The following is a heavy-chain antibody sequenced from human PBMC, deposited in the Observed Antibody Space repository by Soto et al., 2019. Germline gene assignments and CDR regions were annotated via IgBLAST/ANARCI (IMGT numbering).Heavy chain of an antibody. CDR1: GGTFSSYA. D-gene: IGHD3-3*01. CDR3: ARVRVRFLEWLGSEG. V-gene: IGHV1-69*12. J-gene: IGHJ4*02. CDR2: IIPIFGTA. Sequence: QVQLVQSGDEVKKPGSSVKVSCKASGGTFSSYAISWVRQAPGQGLEWMGGIIPIFGTANYAQKFQGRVTITADESTSTAYMELSSLISEDTAVYYCARVRVRFLEWLGSEGWGQGTLVTVSS.